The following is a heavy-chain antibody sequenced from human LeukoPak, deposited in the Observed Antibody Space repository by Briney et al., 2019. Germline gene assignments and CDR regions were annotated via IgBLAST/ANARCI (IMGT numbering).Heavy chain of an antibody. V-gene: IGHV3-30-3*01. CDR3: AREGMIAAAGSWFDP. D-gene: IGHD6-13*01. J-gene: IGHJ5*02. CDR1: GFTFSSYA. CDR2: ISYDGSNK. Sequence: SGGSLRLSCAASGFTFSSYAMHWVRQAPGKGLEWVAVISYDGSNKYYADSVKGRFTTSRDNSKNTLYLQMNSLRAEDTAVYYCAREGMIAAAGSWFDPWGQGTLVTVSS.